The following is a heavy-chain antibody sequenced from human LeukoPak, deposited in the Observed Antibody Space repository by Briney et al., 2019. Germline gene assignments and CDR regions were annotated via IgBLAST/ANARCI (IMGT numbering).Heavy chain of an antibody. J-gene: IGHJ4*02. Sequence: ASVKVSCKASGGTFSSYAISWVRQAPGQGLEWMGGIIPIFGTANYAQKFQGRVTITTDESTSTAYMELSSLRSEDTAVYYCATYGVGPWDLDYWGQGTLVTVSS. V-gene: IGHV1-69*05. CDR2: IIPIFGTA. D-gene: IGHD1-26*01. CDR1: GGTFSSYA. CDR3: ATYGVGPWDLDY.